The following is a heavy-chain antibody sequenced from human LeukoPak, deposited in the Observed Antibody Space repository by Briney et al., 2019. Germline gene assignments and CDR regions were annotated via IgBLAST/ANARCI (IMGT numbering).Heavy chain of an antibody. V-gene: IGHV3-74*01. D-gene: IGHD5-18*01. CDR1: GFTFSSYW. Sequence: PGGSLRLSCAASGFTFSSYWMHWVRQAPGKGLVWVSRINSDGSSTIYADSVKGRFTISRDNAKNTLYLQMSSLRAEDTAVYYCARGGEYNYGFFDYWGQGTLVTVSS. CDR3: ARGGEYNYGFFDY. J-gene: IGHJ4*02. CDR2: INSDGSST.